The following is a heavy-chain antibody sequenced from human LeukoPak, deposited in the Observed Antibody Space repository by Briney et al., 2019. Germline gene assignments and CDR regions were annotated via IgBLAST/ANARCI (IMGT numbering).Heavy chain of an antibody. CDR3: ARALVGATLWDAFDI. D-gene: IGHD1-26*01. J-gene: IGHJ3*02. CDR2: INPSGGST. V-gene: IGHV1-46*01. Sequence: ASVKVSCKASGYTFTSYYMHWVRQAPGQGLEWMGIINPSGGSTSYAQKFQGRVTMTRDMSTSTVYMELSSLRSEDTVVYYCARALVGATLWDAFDIWGQGTMVTVSS. CDR1: GYTFTSYY.